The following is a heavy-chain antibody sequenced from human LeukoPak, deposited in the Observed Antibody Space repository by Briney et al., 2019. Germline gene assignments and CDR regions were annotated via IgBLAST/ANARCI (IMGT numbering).Heavy chain of an antibody. D-gene: IGHD5-24*01. CDR2: IWYDGSNK. V-gene: IGHV3-33*01. CDR3: AADPDEGRGYFDY. CDR1: GFTFSSYG. J-gene: IGHJ4*02. Sequence: PGRSLRLSCAASGFTFSSYGMHWVRQAPGKGLEWVAVIWYDGSNKYYADSVKGRFTISRDNSKNTLYLQMNSLRAEDTAVYYCAADPDEGRGYFDYWGQGTLVTVSS.